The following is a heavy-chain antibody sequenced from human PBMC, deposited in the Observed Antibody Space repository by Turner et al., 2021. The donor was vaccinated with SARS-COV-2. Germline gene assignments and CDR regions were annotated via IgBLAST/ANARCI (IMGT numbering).Heavy chain of an antibody. J-gene: IGHJ6*02. Sequence: QVQLQESGPGLVRPSETLSLTCTVSGGSISSQSWSWIRQSPGRGLEWISYFYKIGSNDYNPTLRSRVTISVYTSKNHLSLNLISMTAADTAVYYCARHQGSTSGYDHGMNVWGQGTAVIVSS. CDR2: FYKIGSN. CDR3: ARHQGSTSGYDHGMNV. V-gene: IGHV4-59*08. CDR1: GGSISSQS. D-gene: IGHD1-1*01.